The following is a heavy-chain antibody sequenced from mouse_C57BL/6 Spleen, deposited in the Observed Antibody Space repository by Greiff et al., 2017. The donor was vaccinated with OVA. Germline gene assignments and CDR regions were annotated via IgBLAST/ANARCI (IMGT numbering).Heavy chain of an antibody. CDR2: IWSGGST. Sequence: VQLQQSGPGLVQPSQSLSITCTVSGFSLTSYGVHWVRQSPGKGLEWLGVIWSGGSTDYNAAFISRLSISKDNSKSQVFFKMNSLQADDTAIYYCARGRTGTWFDYWGQGTTLTVSS. V-gene: IGHV2-2*01. CDR3: ARGRTGTWFDY. D-gene: IGHD4-1*01. CDR1: GFSLTSYG. J-gene: IGHJ2*01.